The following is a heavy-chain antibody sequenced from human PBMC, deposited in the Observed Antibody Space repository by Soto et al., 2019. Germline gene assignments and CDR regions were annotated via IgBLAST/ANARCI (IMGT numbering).Heavy chain of an antibody. Sequence: GGSLILSCASSGFTFSSYIRHWVRQAPGKGLEWVAVIWYDGSNKYYADSVKGRFTISRDNSKNTLYLQMNSLRAEDTAVYYCARDRKATSSCLDYWGQGTLVNVSS. J-gene: IGHJ4*02. CDR2: IWYDGSNK. CDR1: GFTFSSYI. V-gene: IGHV3-33*08. CDR3: ARDRKATSSCLDY. D-gene: IGHD6-13*01.